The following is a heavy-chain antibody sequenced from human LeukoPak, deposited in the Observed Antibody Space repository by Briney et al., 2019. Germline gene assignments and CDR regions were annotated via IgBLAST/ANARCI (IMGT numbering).Heavy chain of an antibody. J-gene: IGHJ3*02. CDR2: FDPEDGET. CDR3: AIITVSGNAFDI. Sequence: ASVKVSCKVSGYTLTELSMHWVRQAPGEGLEWMGGFDPEDGETIYAQKFQGRVTMTEDTSTDTAYMELSSLRSEDTAVYYCAIITVSGNAFDIWGQGTMVTVSS. CDR1: GYTLTELS. V-gene: IGHV1-24*01. D-gene: IGHD1-14*01.